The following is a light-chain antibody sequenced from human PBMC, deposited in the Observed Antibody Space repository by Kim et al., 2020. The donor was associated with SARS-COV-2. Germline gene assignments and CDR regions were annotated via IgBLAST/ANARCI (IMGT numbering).Light chain of an antibody. Sequence: EIVLTQAPDTLSLSPGERATLSCRASHSISGNYLAWYQQKYGQAPRLLIFGASSWAPGVPDRVSGSGSGTDFTLTISGPESEDSAMYYCQQYGTSPYTFGQGTKLEI. V-gene: IGKV3-20*01. J-gene: IGKJ2*01. CDR1: HSISGNY. CDR2: GAS. CDR3: QQYGTSPYT.